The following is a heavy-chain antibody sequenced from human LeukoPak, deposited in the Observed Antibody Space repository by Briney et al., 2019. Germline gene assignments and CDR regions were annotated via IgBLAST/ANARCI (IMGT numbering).Heavy chain of an antibody. Sequence: GGSLRLSCAASGFTFSSYDMHWVRKAQGKGLEWVSAIGAAGDTYYPGSVKGRFTISRENAKNSLYLQMNSLRAGDTAVYYCARETNYYGMDVWGQGTTVTASS. V-gene: IGHV3-13*01. J-gene: IGHJ6*02. CDR2: IGAAGDT. CDR3: ARETNYYGMDV. CDR1: GFTFSSYD.